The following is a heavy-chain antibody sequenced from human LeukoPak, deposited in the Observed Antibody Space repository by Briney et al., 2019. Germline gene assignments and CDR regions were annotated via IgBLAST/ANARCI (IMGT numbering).Heavy chain of an antibody. D-gene: IGHD6-19*01. CDR1: GYTLTELS. V-gene: IGHV1-24*01. CDR3: ATGPIAVAEDAFDI. Sequence: ASVKVSCKVSGYTLTELSMHWVRQAPGKGLEWMGGFDPEDGETIYVQKFQGRVTMTEDTSTDTAYMELSSLRSEDTAVYYCATGPIAVAEDAFDIWGQGTMVTVSS. J-gene: IGHJ3*02. CDR2: FDPEDGET.